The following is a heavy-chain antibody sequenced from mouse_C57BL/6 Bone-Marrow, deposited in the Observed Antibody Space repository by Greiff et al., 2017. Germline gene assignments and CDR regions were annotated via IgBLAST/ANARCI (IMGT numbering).Heavy chain of an antibody. D-gene: IGHD1-1*01. CDR3: ARLLTYCYGSSPYYYAMDY. V-gene: IGHV1-82*01. J-gene: IGHJ4*01. CDR2: IYPGDGDT. CDR1: GYAFSSSW. Sequence: VQLQQSGPELVKPGASVKISCKASGYAFSSSWMNWVKQRPGKGLEWIGRIYPGDGDTNYNGKFKGKATLTADKSSSTAYMQLSSLTSEDSAVYFCARLLTYCYGSSPYYYAMDYWGQGAAVTVSS.